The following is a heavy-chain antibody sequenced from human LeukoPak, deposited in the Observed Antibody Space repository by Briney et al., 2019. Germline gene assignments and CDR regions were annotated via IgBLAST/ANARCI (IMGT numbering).Heavy chain of an antibody. CDR3: AKDSSYGHNYFDY. J-gene: IGHJ4*02. CDR2: ISWNSGSI. V-gene: IGHV3-9*01. Sequence: PGRSLRLSCAASGFTFDDYAMHWVRQAPGKGLEWVSGISWNSGSIGYADSVKGRFTISRDNAKNSLYLQMNSLRAEDTALYYCAKDSSYGHNYFDYWGQGTLVTVSS. D-gene: IGHD5-18*01. CDR1: GFTFDDYA.